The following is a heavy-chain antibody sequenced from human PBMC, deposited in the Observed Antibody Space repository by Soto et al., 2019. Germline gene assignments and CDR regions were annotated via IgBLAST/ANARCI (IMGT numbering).Heavy chain of an antibody. CDR2: IFPKFGTT. V-gene: IGHV1-69*01. CDR1: GDTDTNYV. CDR3: EAEMTCGMLSVV. J-gene: IGHJ6*02. Sequence: QVQLVQSGAEVKKPRSSVKVSCKASGDTDTNYVISWVRQAPGQGLEWMGGIFPKFGTTYSAQKLQDRFTITADESTSTVYMQLSILRLDDTAVYYCEAEMTCGMLSVVWGQGTTVTVSS. D-gene: IGHD1-26*01.